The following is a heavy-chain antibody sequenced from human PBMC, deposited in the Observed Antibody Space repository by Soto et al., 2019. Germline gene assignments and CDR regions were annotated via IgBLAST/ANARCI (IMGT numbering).Heavy chain of an antibody. V-gene: IGHV3-30*03. CDR3: AGLGQELLPFDY. CDR2: ISHDGSNK. CDR1: GFTFRSFG. J-gene: IGHJ4*02. D-gene: IGHD1-26*01. Sequence: SLRLSCAASGFTFRSFGMHWVRQAPGKGLEWVAVISHDGSNKYYVDSVKGRFTISRDNSKNMVYLQMNSLRDEDTAVYYCAGLGQELLPFDYWGPGTLVTVSS.